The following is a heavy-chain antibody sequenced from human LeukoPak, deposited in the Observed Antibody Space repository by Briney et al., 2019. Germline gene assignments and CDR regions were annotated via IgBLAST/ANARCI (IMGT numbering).Heavy chain of an antibody. CDR3: AKTTASISGYYGFEP. D-gene: IGHD3-22*01. J-gene: IGHJ5*02. CDR2: IGGSGGST. V-gene: IGHV3-23*01. Sequence: GGSLRLSCAASGFTFSSYGMSWVRQAPGKGLEWVSAIGGSGGSTYYADSVKGRFTISRDNSKNTLYLQMNSLRAEDTAVYYCAKTTASISGYYGFEPWGQGNLVTVSS. CDR1: GFTFSSYG.